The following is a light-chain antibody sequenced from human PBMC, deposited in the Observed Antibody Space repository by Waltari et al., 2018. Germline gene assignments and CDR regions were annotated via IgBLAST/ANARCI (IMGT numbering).Light chain of an antibody. CDR2: HAS. CDR3: QQYNDWPPYT. CDR1: PHIGGS. J-gene: IGKJ2*01. V-gene: IGKV3-15*01. Sequence: MTQSPDTLSMSAGESVTLSCRASPHIGGSLAWYQQKAGQAPRLLFYHASTRATGVADRFSAAGSGTDFTLTISSLRSEDSAVYYCQQYNDWPPYTFGQGTKLE.